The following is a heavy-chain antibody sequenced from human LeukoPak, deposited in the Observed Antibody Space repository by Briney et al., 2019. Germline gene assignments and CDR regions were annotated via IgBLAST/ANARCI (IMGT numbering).Heavy chain of an antibody. D-gene: IGHD3-3*01. V-gene: IGHV1-18*01. J-gene: IGHJ4*02. Sequence: ASVKVSCKASGYTFTSYGISWVRQAPGQGLEWMGWISAYNGNTNYAQKLQGRVSMATDTSTSTAYMELRSLRSDDTAVYYCARDSEQYYDFWSGYSVWGPGTLVTVSS. CDR3: ARDSEQYYDFWSGYSV. CDR1: GYTFTSYG. CDR2: ISAYNGNT.